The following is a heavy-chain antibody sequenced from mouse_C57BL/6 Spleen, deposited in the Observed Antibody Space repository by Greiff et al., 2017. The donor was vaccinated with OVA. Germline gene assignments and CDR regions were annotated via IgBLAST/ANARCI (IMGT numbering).Heavy chain of an antibody. CDR3: ARDDYYGSSYEAMDY. J-gene: IGHJ4*01. D-gene: IGHD1-1*01. CDR2: ISDGGSYT. V-gene: IGHV5-4*01. Sequence: EVQGVESGGGLVKPGGSLKLSCAASGFTFSSYAMSWVRQTPEKRLEWVATISDGGSYTYYPDNVKGRFTISRDNAKNNLYLQMSHLKSEDTAMYYCARDDYYGSSYEAMDYWGQGTSVTVSS. CDR1: GFTFSSYA.